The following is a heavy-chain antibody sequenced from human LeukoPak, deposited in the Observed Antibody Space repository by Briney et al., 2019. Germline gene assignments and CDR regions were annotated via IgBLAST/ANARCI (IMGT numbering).Heavy chain of an antibody. CDR3: ARVRSYYYDSSGYYYGGHYYYYMDV. V-gene: IGHV3-7*01. CDR1: GFTFTTYW. D-gene: IGHD3-22*01. Sequence: GESLRLSCAASGFTFTTYWMSWVRQAPGKGLEWVANIKQDGTEKYYVDSVKGRFTISRDNAKNSLYLQMNSLRAEDTAVYYCARVRSYYYDSSGYYYGGHYYYYMDVWGKGTTVTISS. J-gene: IGHJ6*03. CDR2: IKQDGTEK.